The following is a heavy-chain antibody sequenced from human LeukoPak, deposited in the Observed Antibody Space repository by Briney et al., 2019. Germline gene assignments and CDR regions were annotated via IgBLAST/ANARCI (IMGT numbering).Heavy chain of an antibody. Sequence: GGSLRLSCAASGLTVSSYSMNWVRQAPGKGLEWVSSISSSSYIYYADSVKGRFTISRDNAKNPLYLQMNRLRAEDTAVYYCARDQRTVYSSLGYWGQGTLVTVSS. J-gene: IGHJ4*02. D-gene: IGHD2-21*01. CDR2: ISSSSYI. CDR1: GLTVSSYS. CDR3: ARDQRTVYSSLGY. V-gene: IGHV3-21*01.